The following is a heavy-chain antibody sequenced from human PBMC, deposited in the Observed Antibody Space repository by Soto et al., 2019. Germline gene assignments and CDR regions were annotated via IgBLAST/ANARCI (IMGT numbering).Heavy chain of an antibody. D-gene: IGHD1-1*01. Sequence: SETLXLTCAVSGGSFSAYSWTWIRQPPGTGLEWIGEINHSGSTNYNPSLKSRVTISVDTSKNQFSLKLTSVTAADTAVYYCARDKITGLFDYWGQGTLVTVS. CDR2: INHSGST. J-gene: IGHJ4*02. V-gene: IGHV4-34*01. CDR1: GGSFSAYS. CDR3: ARDKITGLFDY.